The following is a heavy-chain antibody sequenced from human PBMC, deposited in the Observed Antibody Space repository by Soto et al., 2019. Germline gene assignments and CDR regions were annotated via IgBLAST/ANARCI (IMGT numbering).Heavy chain of an antibody. V-gene: IGHV3-74*03. CDR3: ARVPAGTYGVWNS. D-gene: IGHD2-8*01. Sequence: EEQLVESGGGLVQPGGSLRLSCAASGFTFSSYCMHWVRQAPGKGLVWVSRINPDGSSTTYADSVKGRFTISRDNAKNKPYLQMNSLRGDDTAVYKCARVPAGTYGVWNSWGKGTLVTVSS. CDR1: GFTFSSYC. J-gene: IGHJ4*02. CDR2: INPDGSST.